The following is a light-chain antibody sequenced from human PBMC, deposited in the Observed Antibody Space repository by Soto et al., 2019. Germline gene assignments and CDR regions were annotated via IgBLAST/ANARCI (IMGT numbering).Light chain of an antibody. CDR1: ENISGW. Sequence: DIQMTQSPSTLSASVGDRVTITCRASENISGWLAWYQQKPGRAPKLLIYDASSLESGVPSRFSGSGSGTKFTLTISSLQADDFGTYYCQQYDKSPPWTFGQGTKVDIK. J-gene: IGKJ1*01. CDR2: DAS. CDR3: QQYDKSPPWT. V-gene: IGKV1-5*01.